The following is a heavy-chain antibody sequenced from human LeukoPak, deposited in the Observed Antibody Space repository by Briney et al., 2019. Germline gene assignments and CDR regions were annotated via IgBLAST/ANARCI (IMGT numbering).Heavy chain of an antibody. CDR3: ARDLAAAGRFDY. CDR2: ISYDGSNK. V-gene: IGHV3-30*04. D-gene: IGHD6-13*01. Sequence: PGRSLRLSCAASGFTFSSYAMHWVRQAPGKGLGWVAVISYDGSNKYYADSVKGRFTISRDNSKNTLYLQMNSLRAEDTAVHYCARDLAAAGRFDYWGQGTLVTVSS. CDR1: GFTFSSYA. J-gene: IGHJ4*02.